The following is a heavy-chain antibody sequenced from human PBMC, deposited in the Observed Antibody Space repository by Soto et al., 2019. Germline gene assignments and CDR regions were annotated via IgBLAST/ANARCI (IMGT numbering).Heavy chain of an antibody. CDR2: ISAYNGNT. J-gene: IGHJ4*02. Sequence: QVQLVQSGAEVKKPGASVKVSCKASGYTFTSYFINWVRQAPGQGREWMGWISAYNGNTNSAQNLQGRLTMTTDTSTSTAYMQLRILRSDDTAGYYCASDLPPVAYWGQGTLVTVSS. V-gene: IGHV1-18*01. CDR3: ASDLPPVAY. CDR1: GYTFTSYF.